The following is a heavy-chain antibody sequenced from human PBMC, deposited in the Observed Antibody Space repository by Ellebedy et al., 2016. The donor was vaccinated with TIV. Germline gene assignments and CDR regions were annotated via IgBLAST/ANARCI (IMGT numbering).Heavy chain of an antibody. CDR2: INPNSGGT. V-gene: IGHV1-2*04. CDR3: ARGPMIVGVNTTGWFDP. Sequence: AASVKVSCKASGYTFTGYYMHWVRQAPGQGLEWMGWINPNSGGTNYAQKFQGWVTMTRDTSISTAYMELSRLRSDDTAVYYCARGPMIVGVNTTGWFDPWGQGTLVTVSS. CDR1: GYTFTGYY. D-gene: IGHD3-22*01. J-gene: IGHJ5*02.